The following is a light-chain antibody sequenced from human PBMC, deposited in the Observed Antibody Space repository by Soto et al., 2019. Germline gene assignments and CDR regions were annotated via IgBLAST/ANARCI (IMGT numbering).Light chain of an antibody. CDR3: QQRSNWPPLT. J-gene: IGKJ4*01. CDR2: DAS. Sequence: EIVLTQSPATLSLSPGERATLSCRASQSVSSYLSWYQQKHGQAPRLLIYDASNRATGIPARFSGSGSVTDFTLTHSSLDPEDFAVYYCQQRSNWPPLTFGGGTKVEIK. CDR1: QSVSSY. V-gene: IGKV3-11*01.